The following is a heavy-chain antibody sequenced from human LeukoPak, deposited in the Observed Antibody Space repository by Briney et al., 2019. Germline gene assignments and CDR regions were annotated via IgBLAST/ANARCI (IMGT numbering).Heavy chain of an antibody. CDR2: IYTSGST. V-gene: IGHV4-4*07. D-gene: IGHD1-26*01. CDR1: GGSISSYY. CDR3: ARGDGSYYYYYMDV. Sequence: SETLSLTCTVSGGSISSYYWSWIRQPAGKGLEWTGRIYTSGSTNYNPSLKSRVTMSVDTSKNQFSLKLSSVTAADTAVYYCARGDGSYYYYYMDVWGKGTTVTISS. J-gene: IGHJ6*03.